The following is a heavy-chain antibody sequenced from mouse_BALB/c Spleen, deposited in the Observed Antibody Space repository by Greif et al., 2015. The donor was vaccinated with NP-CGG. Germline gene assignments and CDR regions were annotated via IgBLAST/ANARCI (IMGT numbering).Heavy chain of an antibody. CDR3: TRGGTVGGYYYAMDY. Sequence: EVQLQQSGTVLARPGASVKMSCKASGYTFTSYWMHWVKQRPGQGLEWIGAIYPGNSDTSYNQKFKGKAKLTAVTSTSTAYMELSSLTNEDSAVYYCTRGGTVGGYYYAMDYWGQGTSVTVSS. V-gene: IGHV1-5*01. J-gene: IGHJ4*01. CDR2: IYPGNSDT. CDR1: GYTFTSYW. D-gene: IGHD1-1*01.